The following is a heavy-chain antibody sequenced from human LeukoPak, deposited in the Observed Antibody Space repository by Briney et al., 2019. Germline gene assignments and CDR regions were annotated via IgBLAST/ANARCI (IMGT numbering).Heavy chain of an antibody. D-gene: IGHD3-10*02. CDR1: GFTFSSYA. CDR2: ISGSGGST. V-gene: IGHV3-23*01. J-gene: IGHJ4*02. CDR3: AKATGSPFVRDY. Sequence: GGSLRLSCAASGFTFSSYAMSWVRQAPGKGLEWVSAISGSGGSTYYADSVKGRFTISRDNSKNTLYLQMNSLRAEDMAVYYCAKATGSPFVRDYWGQGTLVTVYS.